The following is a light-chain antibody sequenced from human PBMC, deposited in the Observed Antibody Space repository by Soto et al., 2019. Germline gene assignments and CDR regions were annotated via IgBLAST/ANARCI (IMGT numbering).Light chain of an antibody. CDR2: GAS. CDR3: QHYGRSFWT. J-gene: IGKJ1*01. Sequence: EIVMTQSPATLSVSPGERATLSCRASQSVSSNLAWYQQKPGQAPRLLIYGASTRATGIPARFSGSGSGTDFTLTISRLEPEDFAVYYCQHYGRSFWTFGQGTKVDIK. V-gene: IGKV3-15*01. CDR1: QSVSSN.